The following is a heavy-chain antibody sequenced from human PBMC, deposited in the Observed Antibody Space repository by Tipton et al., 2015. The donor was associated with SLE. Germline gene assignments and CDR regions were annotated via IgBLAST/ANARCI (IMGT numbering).Heavy chain of an antibody. CDR2: ISSSSSTI. CDR1: GFTFSYYN. V-gene: IGHV3-48*01. J-gene: IGHJ4*02. CDR3: ARGSLSSRTSSYYFDY. D-gene: IGHD2-2*01. Sequence: SLRLSCSASGFTFSYYNMKWVRQAPGKGLEWVSYISSSSSTIYYADSVKGRFTISRDNSKNTLYLQMNSLRADDTAVYYCARGSLSSRTSSYYFDYWGQGTLVTVSS.